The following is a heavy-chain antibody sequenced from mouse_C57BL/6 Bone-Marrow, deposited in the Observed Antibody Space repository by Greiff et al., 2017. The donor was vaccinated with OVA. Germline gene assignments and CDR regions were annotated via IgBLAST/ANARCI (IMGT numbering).Heavy chain of an antibody. CDR3: ARSYYNGSSSYAMDY. CDR2: FHPTNDAT. D-gene: IGHD1-1*01. CDR1: GYTFTTYP. J-gene: IGHJ4*01. Sequence: VQLQQSGAELVKPGASVKMSCKASGYTFTTYPIEWMKQNHGKSLEWIGNFHPTNDATKYNEKFKVKATLTVEKSSSTVYLELSRLTSDDSAVYYCARSYYNGSSSYAMDYWGQGTSVTLSS. V-gene: IGHV1-47*01.